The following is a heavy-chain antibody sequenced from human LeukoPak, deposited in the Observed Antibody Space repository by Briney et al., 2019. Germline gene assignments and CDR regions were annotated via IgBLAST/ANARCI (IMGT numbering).Heavy chain of an antibody. V-gene: IGHV1-24*01. D-gene: IGHD1-1*01. CDR1: GSTLNEFS. CDR2: FDLEDGET. J-gene: IGHJ4*02. Sequence: ASVKVSCKGSGSTLNEFSMHWVRQPPGKGLEWMGGFDLEDGETLYTPKYHARIAISESTSTDTANMEVCSLRSGDTAAYYCATVASLLVRRGRFDYRGQRTPFTVSS. CDR3: ATVASLLVRRGRFDY.